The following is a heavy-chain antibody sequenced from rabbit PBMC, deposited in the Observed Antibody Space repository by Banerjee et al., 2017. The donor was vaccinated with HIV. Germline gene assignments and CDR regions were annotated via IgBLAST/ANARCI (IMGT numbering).Heavy chain of an antibody. CDR2: IYAGSSGST. CDR1: GFSFSSSYY. V-gene: IGHV1S40*01. CDR3: ARGLYAGYAGYGYALDGMDL. J-gene: IGHJ6*01. D-gene: IGHD6-1*01. Sequence: QSLEESGGDLVKPGASLTLTCTASGFSFSSSYYMCWVRQAPGKGLEWIACIYAGSSGSTYYASWAKGRFTISKTSSTTVTLQMTSLTAADTATYFCARGLYAGYAGYGYALDGMDLWGPGTLVTVS.